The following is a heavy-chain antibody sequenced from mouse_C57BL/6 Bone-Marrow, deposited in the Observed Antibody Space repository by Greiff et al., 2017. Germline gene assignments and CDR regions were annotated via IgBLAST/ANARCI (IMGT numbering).Heavy chain of an antibody. V-gene: IGHV5-4*01. Sequence: DVKLVESGGGLVKPGGSLKLSCAASGFTFSSYAMSWVRQTPEKRLEWVATISDGGSYTYYTDNVKGRFTISRDNAKNNLYLQMSHMKSEDTAVYYCARDVWVTGTTVTVSS. CDR1: GFTFSSYA. CDR3: ARDV. CDR2: ISDGGSYT. J-gene: IGHJ1*03.